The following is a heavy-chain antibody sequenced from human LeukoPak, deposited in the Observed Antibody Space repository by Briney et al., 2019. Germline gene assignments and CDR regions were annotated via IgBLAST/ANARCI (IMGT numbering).Heavy chain of an antibody. CDR3: ARVYYDILTGYYLFDY. V-gene: IGHV4-39*07. J-gene: IGHJ4*02. CDR2: IYYSGST. CDR1: GGSISSSSYY. Sequence: SETLSLTCSVSGGSISSSSYYWGWIRQPPGKGLEWIGSIYYSGSTYYNPSLKSRVTISVDTSKNQFSLKLSSVTAADTAVYYCARVYYDILTGYYLFDYWGQGTLVIVSS. D-gene: IGHD3-9*01.